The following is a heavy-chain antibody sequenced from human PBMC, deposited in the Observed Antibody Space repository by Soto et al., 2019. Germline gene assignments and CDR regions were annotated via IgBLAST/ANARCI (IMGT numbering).Heavy chain of an antibody. CDR1: GFTFSSYS. D-gene: IGHD3-16*01. J-gene: IGHJ3*02. CDR2: ISSSSSTI. CDR3: ARDVWVAPPAFDI. Sequence: GGSLRLSCAASGFTFSSYSMNWVRQAPGKGLEWVSYISSSSSTIYYADSVKGRFTISGDNAKNTLYLQMNSLRAEDTAVYYCARDVWVAPPAFDIWGQGTMVTVSS. V-gene: IGHV3-48*01.